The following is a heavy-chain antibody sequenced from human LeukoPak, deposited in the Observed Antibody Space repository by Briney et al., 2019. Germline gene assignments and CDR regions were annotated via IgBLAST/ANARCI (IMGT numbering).Heavy chain of an antibody. CDR1: GGSISSSSYY. CDR3: ARRWLDRLDAFDI. Sequence: SETLSLTCTVSGGSISSSSYYWGWIRQPPGKGLEWIGSIYYSGSTYYNPSLKSRVTISVDTSKNQFSLKLSSVTAADTAVYYCARRWLDRLDAFDIWGQGTMVTVSS. J-gene: IGHJ3*02. V-gene: IGHV4-39*01. D-gene: IGHD5-24*01. CDR2: IYYSGST.